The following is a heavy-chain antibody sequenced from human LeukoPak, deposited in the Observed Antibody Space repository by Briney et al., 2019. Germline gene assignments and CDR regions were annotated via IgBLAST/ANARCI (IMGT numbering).Heavy chain of an antibody. Sequence: PGGSLRLSCAASGFTFSSYAMSWVRQAPGKGLEWVSTISGNGGSTYYADSVKGRFTISRDNSKNTLSLQMNSLRAEDTAGYYCAKDRASARGFRAYDYWGQGTLVTVSS. CDR1: GFTFSSYA. CDR2: ISGNGGST. V-gene: IGHV3-23*01. D-gene: IGHD3-10*01. CDR3: AKDRASARGFRAYDY. J-gene: IGHJ4*02.